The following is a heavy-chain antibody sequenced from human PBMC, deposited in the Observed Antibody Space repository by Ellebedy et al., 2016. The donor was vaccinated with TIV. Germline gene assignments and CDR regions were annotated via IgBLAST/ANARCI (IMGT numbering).Heavy chain of an antibody. Sequence: ASVKVSCKASGGTFSSYAISWVRQAPGQGLEWMGGIIPIFGTANYAQKFQGRVTITADESTSTAYMELSSLRSEDTAVYYCATAPLGYCSGGSCYSKGIDVWGQGTTVTVSS. J-gene: IGHJ6*02. D-gene: IGHD2-15*01. CDR2: IIPIFGTA. CDR1: GGTFSSYA. V-gene: IGHV1-69*13. CDR3: ATAPLGYCSGGSCYSKGIDV.